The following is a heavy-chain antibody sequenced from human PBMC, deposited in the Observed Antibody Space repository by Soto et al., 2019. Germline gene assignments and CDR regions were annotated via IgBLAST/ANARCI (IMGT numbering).Heavy chain of an antibody. CDR1: GYTFTSYG. J-gene: IGHJ1*01. Sequence: QVLLVQSGPDLKRPGASMKVSCKASGYTFTSYGISWVRQAPGQGLEWMAWISPLKGRTQYSQKAQGRVTLSTDTSSNTADMEMTTLRVDDTAVYYCAMDYGDRPEYFKHWGQGTLVTVS. D-gene: IGHD4-17*01. V-gene: IGHV1-18*04. CDR3: AMDYGDRPEYFKH. CDR2: ISPLKGRT.